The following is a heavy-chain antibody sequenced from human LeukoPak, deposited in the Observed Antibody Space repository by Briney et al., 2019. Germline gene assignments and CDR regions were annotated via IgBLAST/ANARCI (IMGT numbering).Heavy chain of an antibody. V-gene: IGHV1-18*01. D-gene: IGHD3-22*01. CDR3: VRVRGSRLSSGYYQEYFQH. Sequence: GASVKVSCKASGYTFTSYGISWVRQAPGQGLEWMGWISAYNGNTNYAQKLQGRVTMTTDTSTSTAYMELRSLRSDDTAVYYCVRVRGSRLSSGYYQEYFQHWGQGTLVTVSS. CDR2: ISAYNGNT. CDR1: GYTFTSYG. J-gene: IGHJ1*01.